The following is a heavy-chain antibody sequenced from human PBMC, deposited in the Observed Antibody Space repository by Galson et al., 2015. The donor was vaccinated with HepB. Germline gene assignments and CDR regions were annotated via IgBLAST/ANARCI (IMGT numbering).Heavy chain of an antibody. J-gene: IGHJ4*02. CDR3: ARGMGIEMATIDPYFDY. D-gene: IGHD5-24*01. Sequence: SLRLSCAASGFTFSSYGMHWVRQAPGKGLEWVAVIWYDGSNKYYADSVKGRFTISRDNSKNTLYLQMNSLRAEDTAVYYCARGMGIEMATIDPYFDYWGQGTLVTVSS. CDR1: GFTFSSYG. CDR2: IWYDGSNK. V-gene: IGHV3-33*01.